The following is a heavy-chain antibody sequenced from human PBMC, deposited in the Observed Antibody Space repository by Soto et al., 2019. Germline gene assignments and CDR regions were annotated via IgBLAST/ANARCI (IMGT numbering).Heavy chain of an antibody. D-gene: IGHD4-4*01. CDR1: GYTFSVYH. CDR3: AKELQRGTDV. Sequence: ASVKVSCKASGYTFSVYHMHWVRQAPGQGLEWMGWVHPNSGGTNYAQSFEGRVTMTRDTSINTAYMELSRLTSDDTAVYYCAKELQRGTDVRGQGTTVTVSS. J-gene: IGHJ6*02. V-gene: IGHV1-2*02. CDR2: VHPNSGGT.